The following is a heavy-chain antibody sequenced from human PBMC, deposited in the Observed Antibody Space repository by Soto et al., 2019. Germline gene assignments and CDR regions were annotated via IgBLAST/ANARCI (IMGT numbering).Heavy chain of an antibody. J-gene: IGHJ6*02. D-gene: IGHD1-7*01. V-gene: IGHV1-24*01. CDR3: ATATGAGTTSGYYYGMDV. Sequence: ASVKVSCKVSGYTLTELSMHWVRQAPGKGLEWMGGFDPEDGETIYAQKFQGRVTMTEDTSTDTAYMELSSLRSEDTAVYYCATATGAGTTSGYYYGMDVWGQGTTVTVSS. CDR2: FDPEDGET. CDR1: GYTLTELS.